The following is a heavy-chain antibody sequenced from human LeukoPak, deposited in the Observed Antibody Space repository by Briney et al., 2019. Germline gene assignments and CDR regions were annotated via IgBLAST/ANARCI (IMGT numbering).Heavy chain of an antibody. Sequence: PSETLSLTCTVSGGSISSYYWSWIRQPPGKGLEWIGYIYYSGSTNYNPSLKSRVTISVDTSKNQFSLKLSSVTAADTAVYYCARGGRITGTTRYYYYGMDVWGQGTTVTVSS. J-gene: IGHJ6*02. CDR2: IYYSGST. D-gene: IGHD1-7*01. CDR1: GGSISSYY. V-gene: IGHV4-59*12. CDR3: ARGGRITGTTRYYYYGMDV.